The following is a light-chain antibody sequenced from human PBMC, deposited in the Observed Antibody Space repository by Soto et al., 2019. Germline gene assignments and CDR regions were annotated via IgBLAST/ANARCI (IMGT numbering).Light chain of an antibody. V-gene: IGKV3-11*01. CDR1: QSVSSY. CDR3: QQYGSPTWT. CDR2: DAS. J-gene: IGKJ1*01. Sequence: EIVLTQSPSTLSLSPGERATLSCMASQSVSSYFAWYQQKPGQAPRLLIYDASNRATGIPARFSGSGSGTDFTLTVSSLEPEDFAVYYCQQYGSPTWTFGQGTKVDIK.